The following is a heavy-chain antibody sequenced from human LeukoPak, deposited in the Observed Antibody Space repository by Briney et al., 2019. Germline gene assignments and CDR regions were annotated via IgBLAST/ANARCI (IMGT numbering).Heavy chain of an antibody. CDR1: GFTFRNYG. CDR3: AKVRSAYCISTSCLYGMDV. V-gene: IGHV3-30*18. Sequence: GGSLRLSCAASGFTFRNYGMLWVRQAPGKGLERLAVISYDGSNKYYADSVKGRFTISGDISKNTLYLQMNSLRAEDTAVYYCAKVRSAYCISTSCLYGMDVWGQGTTVTVSS. D-gene: IGHD2-2*01. J-gene: IGHJ6*02. CDR2: ISYDGSNK.